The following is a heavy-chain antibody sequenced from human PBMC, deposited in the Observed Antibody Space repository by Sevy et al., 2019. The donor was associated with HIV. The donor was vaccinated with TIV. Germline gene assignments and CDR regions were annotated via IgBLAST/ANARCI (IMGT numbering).Heavy chain of an antibody. V-gene: IGHV3-74*01. D-gene: IGHD6-13*01. CDR3: AREGDQQLGPFGY. Sequence: GGSLRLSCAASGFTFSSYWMHWVRQVPGKGLVGVSRIKSDGSSTSYADSVKGRFTISRDNAKNTLYLQMNSLRAEGTAVYYCAREGDQQLGPFGYWRQGTLVTVSS. J-gene: IGHJ4*02. CDR1: GFTFSSYW. CDR2: IKSDGSST.